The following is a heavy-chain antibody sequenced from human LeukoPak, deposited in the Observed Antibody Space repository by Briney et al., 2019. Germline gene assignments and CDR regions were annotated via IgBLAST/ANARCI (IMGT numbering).Heavy chain of an antibody. CDR3: ARDGATFSGYDWYYYMDV. CDR2: IKTDGSQK. D-gene: IGHD5-12*01. CDR1: GFTFSSYA. Sequence: GGSLRLSCAASGFTFSSYAMSWVRQAPGKGLEWVATIKTDGSQKYYVDSVKGRFTISRDNAKNSMYLQMNSLRAEDTAVYYCARDGATFSGYDWYYYMDVWGKGTTVTVSS. V-gene: IGHV3-7*01. J-gene: IGHJ6*03.